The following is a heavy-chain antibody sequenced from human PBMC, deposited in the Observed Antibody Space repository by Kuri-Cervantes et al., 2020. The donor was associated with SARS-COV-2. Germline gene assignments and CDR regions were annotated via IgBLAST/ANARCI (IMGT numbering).Heavy chain of an antibody. CDR3: ASIHYFFDY. J-gene: IGHJ4*02. Sequence: SGLTLSNPTDTLTLTCTVSGFSRSNARMGVSWIRQPPGKALEWLAHIFSNDEKSYSTSLESRLTISKDTSKSQVVLTMTNMDPVDTATYFCASIHYFFDYWGQGTLVTVSS. CDR2: IFSNDEK. D-gene: IGHD4-11*01. V-gene: IGHV2-26*01. CDR1: GFSRSNARMG.